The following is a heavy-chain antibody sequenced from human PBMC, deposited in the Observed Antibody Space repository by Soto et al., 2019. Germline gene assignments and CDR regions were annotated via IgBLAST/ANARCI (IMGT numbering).Heavy chain of an antibody. CDR2: VSPPFRTS. CDR3: ARVLYYGSGSYSPYGMDV. Sequence: QVQLVQSGAEVKKPGSSVKVSCKTSGVSFNNNGIGWVRQAPGHGLEWMGGVSPPFRTSNYARKFQGRISITDDASTGTVSKELSSLTSDDTAQYYCARVLYYGSGSYSPYGMDVWGQGTRVTVSS. D-gene: IGHD3-10*01. CDR1: GVSFNNNG. J-gene: IGHJ6*02. V-gene: IGHV1-69*01.